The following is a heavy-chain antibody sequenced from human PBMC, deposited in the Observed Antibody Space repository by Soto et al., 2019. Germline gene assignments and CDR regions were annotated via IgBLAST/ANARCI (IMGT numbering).Heavy chain of an antibody. CDR1: GGSISSGGYY. J-gene: IGHJ3*02. V-gene: IGHV4-31*03. CDR2: IYYSGST. Sequence: SETLSLTCTVSGGSISSGGYYWSWIRQHPGKGLEWIGYIYYSGSTYYNPSLKSRVTISVDTSKNQFSLKLSSVTAADTAVYYCARERNIVVVPAAMPVAFDIWGQGTMVTVSS. D-gene: IGHD2-2*01. CDR3: ARERNIVVVPAAMPVAFDI.